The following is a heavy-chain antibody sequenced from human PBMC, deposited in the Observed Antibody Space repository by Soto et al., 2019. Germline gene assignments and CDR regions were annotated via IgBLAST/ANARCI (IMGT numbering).Heavy chain of an antibody. J-gene: IGHJ4*02. CDR2: ISSSSAYI. CDR1: GFTFSNYS. D-gene: IGHD4-17*01. CDR3: ARWAYGDYGSKVLNYYFHY. V-gene: IGHV3-21*02. Sequence: EVQLVESGGGLVKPGGSLRLSCAASGFTFSNYSMNWVRQAPGKGLEWVSSISSSSAYIYYADSVKGRFTISRDNAKNSLYLQMHSLRAEDTAVYFCARWAYGDYGSKVLNYYFHYWGQGTLVTVSS.